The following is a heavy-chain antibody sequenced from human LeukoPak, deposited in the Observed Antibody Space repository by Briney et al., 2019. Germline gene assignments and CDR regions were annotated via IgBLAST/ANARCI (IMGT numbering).Heavy chain of an antibody. CDR3: AKSNGYGLVDI. CDR1: GGSFSGYY. Sequence: SETLSLTCAVYGGSFSGYYWSWIRQPPGKGLEWIGEINHSGSTNYNPSLRSRVTISLDTSRNQFSLKLNSVTAADTAVYYCAKSNGYGLVDIWGQGTMVTASS. CDR2: INHSGST. V-gene: IGHV4-34*01. J-gene: IGHJ3*02. D-gene: IGHD3-10*01.